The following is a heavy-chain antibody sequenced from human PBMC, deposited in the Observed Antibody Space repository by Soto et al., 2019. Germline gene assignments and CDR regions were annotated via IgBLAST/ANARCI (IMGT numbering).Heavy chain of an antibody. CDR3: AREFRAGYSSGWYLGYFDY. CDR1: GGSISSYY. J-gene: IGHJ4*02. CDR2: TYTSGST. D-gene: IGHD6-19*01. V-gene: IGHV4-4*07. Sequence: SETLSLTCTVSGGSISSYYWSWIRQPAGKGLEWIGRTYTSGSTNYNPSLKSRVTMSVDTSKNQFSLKLSSVTAADTAVYYCAREFRAGYSSGWYLGYFDYWGQGTLVTV.